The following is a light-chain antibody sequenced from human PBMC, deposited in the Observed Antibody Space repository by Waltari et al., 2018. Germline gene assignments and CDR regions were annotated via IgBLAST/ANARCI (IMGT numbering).Light chain of an antibody. CDR3: QQLDSFPIT. V-gene: IGKV1-9*01. CDR2: AAS. CDR1: QAISSY. Sequence: DIQLTQSPSFLSASVGDRVTITCRASQAISSYLAWYQQKPGRAPKLLIYAASTLQSGVPSWFSGSGSRTDFTLTISSLQPEDFATYYCQQLDSFPITFGQGTRLEIK. J-gene: IGKJ5*01.